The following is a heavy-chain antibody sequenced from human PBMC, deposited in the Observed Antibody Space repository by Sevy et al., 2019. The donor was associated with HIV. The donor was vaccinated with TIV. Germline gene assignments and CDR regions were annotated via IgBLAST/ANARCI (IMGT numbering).Heavy chain of an antibody. V-gene: IGHV1-8*01. D-gene: IGHD3-3*01. CDR2: MNPNSGNT. CDR3: ARATITIFGVVIGFSWFDP. Sequence: ASVKVSCKASGYTFTSYDINWVRQATGQGLEWMGWMNPNSGNTGYAQKFQGRVTMTRNTSISTAYMELGSLGSEDTAVYYCARATITIFGVVIGFSWFDPWGQGTLVTVSS. J-gene: IGHJ5*02. CDR1: GYTFTSYD.